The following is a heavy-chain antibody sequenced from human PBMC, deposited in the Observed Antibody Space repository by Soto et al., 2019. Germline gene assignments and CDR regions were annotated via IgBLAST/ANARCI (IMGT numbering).Heavy chain of an antibody. J-gene: IGHJ1*01. CDR3: ARDPTPTGYSSGWGFQH. D-gene: IGHD6-19*01. V-gene: IGHV3-30-3*01. CDR2: ISYDGSNK. CDR1: GFTFSSYA. Sequence: QVQLVESGGGVVQPGRSLRLSCAASGFTFSSYAMHWVRQAPGKGLEWVAVISYDGSNKYYADSVKGRFTISRDNCKNTLYLQMNSLRAEDTAVYYCARDPTPTGYSSGWGFQHWGQGTLVTVSS.